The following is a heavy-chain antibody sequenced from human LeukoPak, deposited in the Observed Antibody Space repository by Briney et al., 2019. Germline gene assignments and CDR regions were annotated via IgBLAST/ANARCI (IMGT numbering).Heavy chain of an antibody. J-gene: IGHJ4*02. CDR3: ARAQSRWLQRYYFDY. Sequence: GGSLRLSCAASGFTFSDYYMSWIRHAPGKGLEWVSYISSSGSTIYYADSVKGRFTISRDNAKNTLYLQMNSLRAEDTAVYYCARAQSRWLQRYYFDYWGQGTLVTVSS. D-gene: IGHD5-24*01. CDR2: ISSSGSTI. V-gene: IGHV3-11*01. CDR1: GFTFSDYY.